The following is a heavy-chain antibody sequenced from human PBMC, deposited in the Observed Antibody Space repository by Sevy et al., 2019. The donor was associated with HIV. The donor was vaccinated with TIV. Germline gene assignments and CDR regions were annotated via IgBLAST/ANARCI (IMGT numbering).Heavy chain of an antibody. J-gene: IGHJ5*02. V-gene: IGHV1-2*05. CDR2: INPNSGGT. CDR1: GYTFTGYY. D-gene: IGHD3-3*01. Sequence: ASVKVSCKASGYTFTGYYMHWVRQTPGQGLEWMGRINPNSGGTNYAQKFQGRVTMTRDTSISTAYMELRRLRSDDTVVYYCARGPGTYTIFGVVIIRGGSSWFDPWGQGTLVTVSS. CDR3: ARGPGTYTIFGVVIIRGGSSWFDP.